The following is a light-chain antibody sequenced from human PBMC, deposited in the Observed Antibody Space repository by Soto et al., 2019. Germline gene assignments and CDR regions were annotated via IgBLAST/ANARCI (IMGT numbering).Light chain of an antibody. CDR2: DAS. CDR1: ESIGNY. CDR3: QWRSDWPPRLT. J-gene: IGKJ4*01. V-gene: IGKV3-11*01. Sequence: EVVLTQSPANLSLSPGERATLSCRASESIGNYFAWYQQKLGQAPKLLIYDASNRAIGIPGRFSGDGSGTDFTLTISSLKPEDFAVYYCQWRSDWPPRLTFGGGTKVEIK.